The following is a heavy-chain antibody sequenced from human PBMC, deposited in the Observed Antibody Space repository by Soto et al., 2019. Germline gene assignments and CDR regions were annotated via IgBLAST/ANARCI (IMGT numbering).Heavy chain of an antibody. Sequence: TGGSLRLSCTASGFIFRTFWMSWVRQAPGKGLEWVANINQGGSEQNYVESVKGRCTISRDNAKNSVFLEMDSLRAEDTAVYYCARYFDWVYDYWGQGALVTVSS. D-gene: IGHD3-9*01. CDR2: INQGGSEQ. CDR3: ARYFDWVYDY. J-gene: IGHJ4*02. CDR1: GFIFRTFW. V-gene: IGHV3-7*01.